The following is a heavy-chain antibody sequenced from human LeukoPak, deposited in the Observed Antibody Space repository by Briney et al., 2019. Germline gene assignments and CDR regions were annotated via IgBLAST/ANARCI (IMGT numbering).Heavy chain of an antibody. D-gene: IGHD2-2*01. Sequence: GGSLRLSCAASGFTFSSYSMNWVRQAPGKGLEWVSSISSSSSYIYYADSVKGRFTISRDNAKNSLYLQMDSLRAEDTAVYYCANLVVPAAKGNNYWGQGTLVTVSS. J-gene: IGHJ4*02. CDR3: ANLVVPAAKGNNY. CDR2: ISSSSSYI. CDR1: GFTFSSYS. V-gene: IGHV3-21*04.